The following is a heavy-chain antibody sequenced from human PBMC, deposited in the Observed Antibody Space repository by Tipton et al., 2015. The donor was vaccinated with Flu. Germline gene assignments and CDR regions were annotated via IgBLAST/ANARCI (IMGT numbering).Heavy chain of an antibody. CDR3: ARGQGANP. J-gene: IGHJ5*02. Sequence: GSLRLSCAASGFTVSSNYMGWVRQAPGKGLEGVSVIYSDGSTYYVDSVKGRFTVSRDNSKNMLSLQMNSLRAEDTAVYYCARGQGANPWGQGTLVTVSS. V-gene: IGHV3-53*01. CDR1: GFTVSSNY. CDR2: IYSDGST.